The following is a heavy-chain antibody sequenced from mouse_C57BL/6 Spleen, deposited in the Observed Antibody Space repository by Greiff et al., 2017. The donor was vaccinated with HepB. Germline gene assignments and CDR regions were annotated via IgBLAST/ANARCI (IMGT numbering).Heavy chain of an antibody. CDR1: GFTFSSYA. CDR3: TRDHGPYYDYDGDYYAMDY. CDR2: ISSGGDYI. J-gene: IGHJ4*01. Sequence: EVKLVESGEGLVKPGGSLKLSCAASGFTFSSYAMSWVRQTPEKRLEWVAYISSGGDYIYYADTVKGRFTISRDNARNTLYLQMSSLKSEDTAMYYCTRDHGPYYDYDGDYYAMDYWGQGTSVTVSS. V-gene: IGHV5-9-1*02. D-gene: IGHD2-4*01.